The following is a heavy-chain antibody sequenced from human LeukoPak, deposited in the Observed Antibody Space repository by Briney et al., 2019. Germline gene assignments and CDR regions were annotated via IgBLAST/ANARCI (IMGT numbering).Heavy chain of an antibody. V-gene: IGHV1-46*01. CDR2: INPSGGSK. Sequence: ASVTVSCKASGYTFTSYYMHWVRQAPGQGLEWMGIINPSGGSKSYAQKFQGRVTMTRDMSTSTVYMELSSLRSEDTAVYYCARDSEISIVGAPVYYYYYMDVWGKGTTATVSS. D-gene: IGHD1-26*01. CDR3: ARDSEISIVGAPVYYYYYMDV. J-gene: IGHJ6*03. CDR1: GYTFTSYY.